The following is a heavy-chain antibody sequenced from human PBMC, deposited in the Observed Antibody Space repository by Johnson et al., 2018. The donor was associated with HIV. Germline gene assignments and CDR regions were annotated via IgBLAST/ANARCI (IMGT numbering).Heavy chain of an antibody. CDR2: IYSGGST. CDR1: GFTFSSYG. CDR3: ARDHSRDEAFDI. J-gene: IGHJ3*02. D-gene: IGHD5-24*01. V-gene: IGHV3-NL1*01. Sequence: QVQLVESGGGVVQPGRSLRLSCAASGFTFSSYGMHWVRQAPGKGLEWVSVIYSGGSTYYADSVKGRFTISRDNSKNTLYLQMNSLRAEDTAVYYCARDHSRDEAFDIWGQGTMVTVSS.